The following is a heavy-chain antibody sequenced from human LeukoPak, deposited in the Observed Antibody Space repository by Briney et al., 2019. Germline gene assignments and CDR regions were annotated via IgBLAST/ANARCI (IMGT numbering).Heavy chain of an antibody. CDR3: ARDRGYSSSSGVHFDY. Sequence: PSETLSLTCAVYGGSFSGCYWSWIRQPPGKGLEWIGEINHSGSTNYNPSLKSRVTISVDTSKNQFSLKLSSVTAADTAVYYCARDRGYSSSSGVHFDYWGQGTLVTVSS. CDR1: GGSFSGCY. D-gene: IGHD6-6*01. J-gene: IGHJ4*02. V-gene: IGHV4-34*01. CDR2: INHSGST.